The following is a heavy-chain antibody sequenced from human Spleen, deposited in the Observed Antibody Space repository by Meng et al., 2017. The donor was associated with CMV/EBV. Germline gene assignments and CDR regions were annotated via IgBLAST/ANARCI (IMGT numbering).Heavy chain of an antibody. CDR1: GGSISSNTHY. CDR2: ILHSGNI. V-gene: IGHV4-61*05. Sequence: SETLSLTCIVSGGSISSNTHYWEWIPQPPGKGLEWIGYILHSGNINYNPSLKNRVTISVDTAKNQFSLRLTSVTAADTAVYYCARGVDFGYWGQGALVTVSS. J-gene: IGHJ4*02. CDR3: ARGVDFGY.